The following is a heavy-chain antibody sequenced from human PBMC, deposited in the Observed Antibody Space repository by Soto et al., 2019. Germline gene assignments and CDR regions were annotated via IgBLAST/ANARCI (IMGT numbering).Heavy chain of an antibody. V-gene: IGHV3-13*01. J-gene: IGHJ3*01. CDR2: IIVAGDT. Sequence: EVLLVESGGGLVQPGGSLRLSCTTSGFTFSTYDMYWVRQRTGKGLEWVSGIIVAGDTFYPDSGEGRFIISRENARNSLYLQMDSLRVXXXXXXXCXXXXXXXXXXXXXXXVXXQGTKVTVSS. CDR1: GFTFSTYD. CDR3: XXXXXXXXXXXXXXXV.